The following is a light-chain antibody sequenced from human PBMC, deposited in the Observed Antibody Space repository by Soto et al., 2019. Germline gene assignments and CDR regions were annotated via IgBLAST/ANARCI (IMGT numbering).Light chain of an antibody. V-gene: IGKV3-15*01. CDR3: QQYNNWPLT. CDR2: GSS. CDR1: QSVSSN. J-gene: IGKJ4*01. Sequence: EIVMTQSPATLSVSPGERARLSCRASQSVSSNLAWYQQKPGQAPSLLIYGSSTRATGIPARFSGSGSGTDFTLTISSLQSEDFAVYYCQQYNNWPLTFGVGTKVDIK.